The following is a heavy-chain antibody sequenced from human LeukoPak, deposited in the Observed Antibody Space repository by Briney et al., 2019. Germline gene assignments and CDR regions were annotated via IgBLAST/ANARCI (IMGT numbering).Heavy chain of an antibody. CDR3: ARGGSSVLGDY. J-gene: IGHJ4*02. CDR1: GYAFTSYA. D-gene: IGHD2-8*02. V-gene: IGHV1-3*01. Sequence: ASVKVSCKASGYAFTSYAMHWVRQAPGQRLEWMGWINAGNGNTKYSQKFQGRVTITRDTSASTAYMELSSLRSEDTAVYYCARGGSSVLGDYWGQGTLVTVSS. CDR2: INAGNGNT.